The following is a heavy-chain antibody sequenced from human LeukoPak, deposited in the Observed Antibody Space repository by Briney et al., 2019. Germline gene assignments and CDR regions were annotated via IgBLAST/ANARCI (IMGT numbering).Heavy chain of an antibody. CDR2: IYYSGST. D-gene: IGHD3-10*01. J-gene: IGHJ5*02. V-gene: IGHV4-39*07. CDR3: ARGRDYYGSGSYSVWFDP. CDR1: GGSISSSSYY. Sequence: SETLSLTCTVSGGSISSSSYYWGWIRQPPGKGLEWIGSIYYSGSTYYNPSLKSRVTISVDTSKNQFSLKLSSVTAADTAVYYCARGRDYYGSGSYSVWFDPWGQGTLVTVSS.